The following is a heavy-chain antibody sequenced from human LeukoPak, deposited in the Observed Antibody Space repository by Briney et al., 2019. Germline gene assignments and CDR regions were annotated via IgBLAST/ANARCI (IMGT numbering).Heavy chain of an antibody. D-gene: IGHD2-2*02. Sequence: PSETLSLTCAVYGGSFSGYYWSWIRQPPGKGLEWIGEINHSGSTNYNPSLKSRVTISVDTSKNQFSLKLSSVTAADTAVYYCARRFNPPYQLLYRYGSNWFDPWGQGTLVTVSS. V-gene: IGHV4-34*01. CDR1: GGSFSGYY. J-gene: IGHJ5*02. CDR2: INHSGST. CDR3: ARRFNPPYQLLYRYGSNWFDP.